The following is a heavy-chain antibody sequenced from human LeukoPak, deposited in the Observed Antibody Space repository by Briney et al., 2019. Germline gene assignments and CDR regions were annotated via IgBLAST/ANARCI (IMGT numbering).Heavy chain of an antibody. Sequence: GSLRLSCAASGFTFSSYDMNWVRQAPGKGLEWVSHISGSGKTMYYADSVKGRFTISRDNSKNTLYLQMNSLRAEDTAVYYCARTRDGYNQDYFDYWGQGTLVTVSS. CDR2: ISGSGKTM. J-gene: IGHJ4*02. CDR3: ARTRDGYNQDYFDY. D-gene: IGHD5-24*01. CDR1: GFTFSSYD. V-gene: IGHV3-48*03.